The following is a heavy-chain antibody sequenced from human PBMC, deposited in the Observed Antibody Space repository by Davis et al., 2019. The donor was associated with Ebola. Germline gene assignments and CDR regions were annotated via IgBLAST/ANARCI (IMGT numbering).Heavy chain of an antibody. V-gene: IGHV3-49*04. J-gene: IGHJ3*01. CDR1: DFNFGDST. CDR3: SSLYTDYWVFDL. D-gene: IGHD2-2*02. Sequence: GESLKISCATIDFNFGDSTISWVRQAPGKGLEWVAFIRSKTFGGTAEYAASVDGRFTVSREDSNNIAYLQLNSLKSEDTAVYYCSSLYTDYWVFDLWGQGTVVTVSS. CDR2: IRSKTFGGTA.